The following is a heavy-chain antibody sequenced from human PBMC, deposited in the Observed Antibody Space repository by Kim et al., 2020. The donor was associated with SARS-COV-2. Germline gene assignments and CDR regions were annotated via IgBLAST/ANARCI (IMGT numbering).Heavy chain of an antibody. CDR1: GFTFSSYA. CDR3: ARENGFGEGWFDP. Sequence: GGSLRLSCAASGFTFSSYAMHWVRQAPGKGLEWVAGISYDGSNKYYADSVQGRFTISRDNSKNTLYLQMNSLRAEDTAVYYCARENGFGEGWFDPWGQGTLVTVSS. J-gene: IGHJ5*02. V-gene: IGHV3-30*04. CDR2: ISYDGSNK. D-gene: IGHD3-10*01.